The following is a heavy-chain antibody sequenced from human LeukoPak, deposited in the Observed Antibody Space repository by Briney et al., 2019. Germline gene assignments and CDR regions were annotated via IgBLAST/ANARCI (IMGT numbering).Heavy chain of an antibody. D-gene: IGHD3-22*01. Sequence: PGGSLRLSCAASGFTFSSYSMNWVRQAPGKGLEWVANIKQDGSEKYYVDSVKGRFTISRDNAKNSLYLQMNSLRVEDTAVYYCAKSWNYYDSSGDDALDIWGQGTMVTVSS. CDR3: AKSWNYYDSSGDDALDI. CDR1: GFTFSSYS. CDR2: IKQDGSEK. J-gene: IGHJ3*02. V-gene: IGHV3-7*03.